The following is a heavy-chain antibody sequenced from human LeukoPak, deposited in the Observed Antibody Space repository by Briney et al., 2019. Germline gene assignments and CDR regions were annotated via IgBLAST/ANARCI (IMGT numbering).Heavy chain of an antibody. D-gene: IGHD2-2*02. Sequence: GGSLRLSCAASGFTFSDYYMSWIRQAPGKGLEWVSYISSSGSTIYYADSVEGRFTISRDNAKNSLYLQMNSLRAEDPAVYYCARDHCSSTSCYIGYWGQGTLVTVSS. CDR1: GFTFSDYY. CDR3: ARDHCSSTSCYIGY. V-gene: IGHV3-11*01. J-gene: IGHJ4*02. CDR2: ISSSGSTI.